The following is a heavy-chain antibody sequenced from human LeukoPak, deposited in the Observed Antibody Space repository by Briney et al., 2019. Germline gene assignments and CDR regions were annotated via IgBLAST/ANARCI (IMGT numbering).Heavy chain of an antibody. CDR2: IRSKAYGGTT. D-gene: IGHD6-13*01. CDR1: GFTFGDYA. CDR3: TRVGSSWHYYFDY. V-gene: IGHV3-49*03. J-gene: IGHJ4*02. Sequence: GGSLRLSCTASGFTFGDYAMSWFRQAPGKGLEWVGFIRSKAYGGTTEYAASVKGRFTISRDDSKSIAYLQMNSLKTEDTAVYYCTRVGSSWHYYFDYWGQGTLVTVSS.